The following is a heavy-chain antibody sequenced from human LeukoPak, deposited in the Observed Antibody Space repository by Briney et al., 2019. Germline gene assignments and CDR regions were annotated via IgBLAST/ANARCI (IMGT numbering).Heavy chain of an antibody. CDR1: GYSFTSYW. V-gene: IGHV5-51*01. D-gene: IGHD3-22*01. J-gene: IGHJ5*02. CDR2: IYPGDSDA. Sequence: GESLKISCKGSGYSFTSYWIGWVRQMPGKGLKWMGIIYPGDSDARYSPSFQGQVTISADKSISTAYLQWSSLKASDTAMYYCARDGRHRYYYDSSGFYGSWFDPWGQGTLVTVSS. CDR3: ARDGRHRYYYDSSGFYGSWFDP.